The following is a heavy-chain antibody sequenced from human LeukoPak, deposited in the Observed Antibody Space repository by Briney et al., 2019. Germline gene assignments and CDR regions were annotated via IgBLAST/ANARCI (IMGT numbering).Heavy chain of an antibody. CDR1: RDIFTSYY. CDR3: ARDRGSSWYVDY. J-gene: IGHJ4*02. D-gene: IGHD6-13*01. Sequence: ASVKVSCKASRDIFTSYYIHWGRQAPGQRLEWMGWINPDSGGTKYAQKFQGRVTMTSDTSISTAYMELTRLRSDDTAVYYCARDRGSSWYVDYWGQGTLVTVSS. V-gene: IGHV1-2*02. CDR2: INPDSGGT.